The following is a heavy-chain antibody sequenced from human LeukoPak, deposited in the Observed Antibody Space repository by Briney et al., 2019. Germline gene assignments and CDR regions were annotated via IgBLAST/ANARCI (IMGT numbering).Heavy chain of an antibody. J-gene: IGHJ5*02. V-gene: IGHV3-48*03. Sequence: GGSLRLSCAASGFTFSSYEMSWVRQAPGKGLEWVSYISSSGSTMYYADSVKGRFTISRDNAKNSLYLQMNSLRAEDTAVYYCARLIVPAAMLDWFDPWGQGTLVTVSS. CDR2: ISSSGSTM. CDR1: GFTFSSYE. CDR3: ARLIVPAAMLDWFDP. D-gene: IGHD2-2*01.